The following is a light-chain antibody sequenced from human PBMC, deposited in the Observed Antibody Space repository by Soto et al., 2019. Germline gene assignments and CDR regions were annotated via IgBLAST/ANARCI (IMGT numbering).Light chain of an antibody. CDR1: QSVSSSY. CDR3: QQYGSSPAYT. CDR2: GAS. J-gene: IGKJ2*01. Sequence: EIVLTQSPGTLSLSPGERATLSCRASQSVSSSYLAWYQQKPGQAPRLLIYGASSRATGIPDRCSGSGSGTDFPLTISRLEPEDFAVYYCQQYGSSPAYTFGQGTKLEIK. V-gene: IGKV3-20*01.